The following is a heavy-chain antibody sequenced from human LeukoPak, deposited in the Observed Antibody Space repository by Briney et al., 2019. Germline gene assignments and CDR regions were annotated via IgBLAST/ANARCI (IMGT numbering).Heavy chain of an antibody. V-gene: IGHV1-18*01. CDR1: GYTFTSYG. Sequence: ASVKVSCKASGYTFTSYGISWVRQAPGQGLEWMGWISAYNGNTNYAQKLQGRVTMTTDTSTSTAYMELSRLRSDDTAVYYCARITFYAGDSSDAFDIWGQGTMVTVSS. J-gene: IGHJ3*02. CDR3: ARITFYAGDSSDAFDI. CDR2: ISAYNGNT. D-gene: IGHD2/OR15-2a*01.